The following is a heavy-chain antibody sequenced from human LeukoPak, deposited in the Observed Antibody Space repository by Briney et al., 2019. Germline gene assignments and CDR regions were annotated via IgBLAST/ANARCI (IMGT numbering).Heavy chain of an antibody. CDR3: AEDTGGGGYYYYYNMDV. D-gene: IGHD1-14*01. J-gene: IGHJ6*03. CDR2: IYSSSSYI. V-gene: IGHV3-21*06. CDR1: GFTFSTYW. Sequence: PGGSLRLSCAASGFTFSTYWMIWVRQAPGKGLEWVSSIYSSSSYIYYADSVKGRFTISRHNANNSLYLQMNSLRAEDTAVYFCAEDTGGGGYYYYYNMDVWGKGTTVTVSS.